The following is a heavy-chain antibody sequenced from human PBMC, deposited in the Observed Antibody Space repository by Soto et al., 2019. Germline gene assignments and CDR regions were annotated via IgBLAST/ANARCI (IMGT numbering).Heavy chain of an antibody. Sequence: QERLVQSGAEVRKPGSSVKDSCKVTGGTSTRYAINWVRQAPGQGLEWMGGIVPMFGTSKYAQKFQGRVTITADTSTNMAYMDLRSLRSEDTAVYYCNRGSEYDFWSGYLWGQGTLVSVSS. V-gene: IGHV1-69*06. CDR3: NRGSEYDFWSGYL. CDR1: GGTSTRYA. J-gene: IGHJ4*02. D-gene: IGHD3-3*01. CDR2: IVPMFGTS.